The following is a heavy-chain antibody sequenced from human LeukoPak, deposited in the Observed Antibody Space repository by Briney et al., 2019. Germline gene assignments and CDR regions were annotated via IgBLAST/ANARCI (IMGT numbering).Heavy chain of an antibody. CDR2: INHSGST. V-gene: IGHV4-34*01. CDR1: GGSFSGYY. J-gene: IGHJ5*02. CDR3: ASRLWFGERSFDP. D-gene: IGHD3-10*01. Sequence: SETLSLTCAVYGGSFSGYYWSWIRQPPGKGLEWIGEINHSGSTNYNPSLKSRVTMSVDTSKNQFSLKLSSVTAADTAVYYCASRLWFGERSFDPWGQGTLVTVSS.